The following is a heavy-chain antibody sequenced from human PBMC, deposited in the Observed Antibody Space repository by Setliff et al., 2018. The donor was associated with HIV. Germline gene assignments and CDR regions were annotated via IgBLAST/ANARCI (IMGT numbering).Heavy chain of an antibody. CDR2: INLGGST. V-gene: IGHV4-34*01. Sequence: PSETLSLTCAVYGGSFSGYYWSWIRQPPGKGLEWIGKINLGGSTSYNPSLKSRVTISIDTSKNRLSLNLSSVTAADTAVYYCASDYSSRHDAFDLWGQGTVVTVSS. J-gene: IGHJ3*01. CDR3: ASDYSSRHDAFDL. D-gene: IGHD6-13*01. CDR1: GGSFSGYY.